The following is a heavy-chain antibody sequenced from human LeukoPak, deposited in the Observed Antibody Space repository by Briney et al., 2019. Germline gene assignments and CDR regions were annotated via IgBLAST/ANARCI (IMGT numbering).Heavy chain of an antibody. CDR2: XXXSGGST. CDR3: ARGDDCSSTSCYFPVFDY. D-gene: IGHD2-2*01. Sequence: PXGSXXLSXAXSXFTFXXXAMSWXXXAPGXXLEXXXAXXXSGGSTYYADSVKGRFTVSRDNAKNSLYLQMNSLRAEDTAVYYCARGDDCSSTSCYFPVFDYWGQGTLVTVSS. CDR1: XFTFXXXA. J-gene: IGHJ4*02. V-gene: IGHV3-23*01.